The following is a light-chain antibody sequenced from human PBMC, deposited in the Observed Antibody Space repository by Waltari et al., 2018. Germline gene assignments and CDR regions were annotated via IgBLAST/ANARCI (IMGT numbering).Light chain of an antibody. Sequence: QSALTHPPSASGSPGQPVATPSPGTTSAVGGYNYSSWYQQYPGKAPKLIIYGVDKRPSGVPDRFSGSRSGNTASLTVSGLQAEDEADYFCSSYAGFNNLVFGGGTKVTVL. J-gene: IGLJ3*02. CDR3: SSYAGFNNLV. CDR1: TSAVGGYNY. V-gene: IGLV2-8*01. CDR2: GVD.